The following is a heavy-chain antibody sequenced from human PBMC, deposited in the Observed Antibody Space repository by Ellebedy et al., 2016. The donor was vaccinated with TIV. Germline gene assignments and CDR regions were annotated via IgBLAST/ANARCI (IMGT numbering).Heavy chain of an antibody. CDR1: GGSISSSSSY. Sequence: SETLSLXXPVSGGSISSSSSYWGWIRQPPGKGLEWIGSIYYSGSTYYNPSLKSRVTISVDTSKNQFSLKLSTVTAADTAVYYCASHKWGNWFNPWGQGTLVTVSS. CDR3: ASHKWGNWFNP. D-gene: IGHD1-26*01. J-gene: IGHJ5*02. V-gene: IGHV4-39*01. CDR2: IYYSGST.